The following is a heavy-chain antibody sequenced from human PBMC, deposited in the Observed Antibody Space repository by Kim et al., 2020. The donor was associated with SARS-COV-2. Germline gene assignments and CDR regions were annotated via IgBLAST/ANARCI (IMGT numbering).Heavy chain of an antibody. Sequence: SETLSLTCTVSGQSIKTNSFFWGWIRQPPGKGLEWIGTIYYAGSTYFNPSLKSRVTISVDTSRNQFSLNLSSMTATDTAVYYCARLNRGAYRYYFDYWGPGAPVTVSS. D-gene: IGHD1-26*01. V-gene: IGHV4-39*01. CDR3: ARLNRGAYRYYFDY. J-gene: IGHJ4*01. CDR2: IYYAGST. CDR1: GQSIKTNSFF.